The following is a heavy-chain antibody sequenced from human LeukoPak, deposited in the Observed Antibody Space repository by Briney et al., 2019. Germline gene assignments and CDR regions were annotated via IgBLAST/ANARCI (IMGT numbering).Heavy chain of an antibody. CDR2: ISYDGSNK. CDR1: GFTFSSYG. Sequence: GRSLRLSCAASGFTFSSYGMHWVRQAPGKGLEWVAVISYDGSNKYYADSVKGRFTISRDNSKNTLYLQMNSLRAEDTAVYYCAKEANDYGDYGGFDYWGQGTLVTVSS. D-gene: IGHD4-17*01. V-gene: IGHV3-30*18. CDR3: AKEANDYGDYGGFDY. J-gene: IGHJ4*02.